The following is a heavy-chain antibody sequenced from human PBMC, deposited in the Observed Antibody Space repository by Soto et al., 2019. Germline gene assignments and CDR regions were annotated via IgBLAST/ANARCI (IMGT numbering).Heavy chain of an antibody. Sequence: GSLRLSCAASGFTFSSYGMHWVRQAPGKGLEWVAVISYDGSNKYYADSVKGRFTISRDNSKNTLYPQMNSLRAEDTAVYYCAKESGCSSTSCYHYYYYGMDVWGQGTTVTVSS. V-gene: IGHV3-30*18. CDR3: AKESGCSSTSCYHYYYYGMDV. CDR1: GFTFSSYG. J-gene: IGHJ6*02. CDR2: ISYDGSNK. D-gene: IGHD2-2*01.